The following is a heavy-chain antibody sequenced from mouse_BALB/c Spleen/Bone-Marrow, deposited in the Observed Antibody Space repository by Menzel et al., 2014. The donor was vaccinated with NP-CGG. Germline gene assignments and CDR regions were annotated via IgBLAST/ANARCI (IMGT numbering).Heavy chain of an antibody. D-gene: IGHD2-1*01. J-gene: IGHJ4*01. CDR1: GFTFSDYY. Sequence: EVKLVESGGGLVKPGGSLKLSCAASGFTFSDYYMYWVRQTPEKRLEWVATISDGGSYTYYPDSVKGRFTIPRDNAKNNLYLQMSSLKSEDTAMYYCARGNYGNYGAMDYWGQGTSVTVSS. CDR2: ISDGGSYT. V-gene: IGHV5-4*02. CDR3: ARGNYGNYGAMDY.